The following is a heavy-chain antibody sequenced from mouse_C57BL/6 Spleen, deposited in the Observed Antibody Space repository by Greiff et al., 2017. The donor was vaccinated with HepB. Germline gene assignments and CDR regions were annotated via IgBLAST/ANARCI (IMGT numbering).Heavy chain of an antibody. CDR1: GYTFTSYW. D-gene: IGHD1-1*01. CDR2: IDPSDSYT. Sequence: QVQLQQPGAELVKPGASVKLSCKASGYTFTSYWMPWVKQRPGQGLEWFGEIDPSDSYTNYNQKFKGKATLTVDTSSSTAYMQLSSLTSEDSAVYYCARDYYGSSYARYYAKDYWGKGTTVT. CDR3: ARDYYGSSYARYYAKDY. V-gene: IGHV1-50*01. J-gene: IGHJ4*01.